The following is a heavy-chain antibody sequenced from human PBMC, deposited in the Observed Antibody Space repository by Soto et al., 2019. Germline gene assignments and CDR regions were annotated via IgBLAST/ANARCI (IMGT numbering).Heavy chain of an antibody. J-gene: IGHJ6*02. CDR3: ARDGAAAGYLSYYYYGRDV. CDR1: GFTFSSYS. V-gene: IGHV3-21*01. D-gene: IGHD6-13*01. CDR2: ISSSSSYI. Sequence: EVQLVESGGGLVKPGGSLRLSCAASGFTFSSYSMNWVRQAPGKGLEWVSSISSSSSYIYYADSVKGRFTISRDNAKNXLXXQMNSLRAEDTAVYYCARDGAAAGYLSYYYYGRDVWGQGTTVTVSS.